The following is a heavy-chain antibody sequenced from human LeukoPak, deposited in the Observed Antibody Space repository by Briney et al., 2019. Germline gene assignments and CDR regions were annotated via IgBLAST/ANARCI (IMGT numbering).Heavy chain of an antibody. V-gene: IGHV3-23*01. D-gene: IGHD6-13*01. CDR2: IYGRGDYT. CDR3: AKGPRSSWYHYGMGV. Sequence: GGSLRLSCAASGFTFSTYVIAWVRQAPGQGLEWVSVIYGRGDYTYYADSMKGRFTISRDNSKNSLFLKMNSLRAEDTAVYYCAKGPRSSWYHYGMGVWGKGTTVTVSS. CDR1: GFTFSTYV. J-gene: IGHJ6*04.